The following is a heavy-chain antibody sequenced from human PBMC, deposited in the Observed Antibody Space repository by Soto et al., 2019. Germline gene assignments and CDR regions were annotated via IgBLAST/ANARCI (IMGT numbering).Heavy chain of an antibody. CDR3: ARAGAASYYYYGMYD. Sequence: QVQLVQSGAEVRKPGASVKVSCKASGYTFSTSGMSWLRQATGQGLGWMGWMSTYIGDTKDAPKFQDRVPVTSDTSPSTVYMERRSLRSGDTAVYYCARAGAASYYYYGMYDWGHGTRFSGSS. D-gene: IGHD2-15*01. V-gene: IGHV1-18*01. CDR2: MSTYIGDT. J-gene: IGHJ6*02. CDR1: GYTFSTSG.